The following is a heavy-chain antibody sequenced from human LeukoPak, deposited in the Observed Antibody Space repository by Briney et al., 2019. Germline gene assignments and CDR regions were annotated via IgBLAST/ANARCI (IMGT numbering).Heavy chain of an antibody. D-gene: IGHD3-10*01. CDR3: ARGRLSQYYYGSGTPKSFDY. CDR1: GGSFSGYY. J-gene: IGHJ4*02. CDR2: INHSGST. Sequence: SETLSLTCAVYGGSFSGYYWSWIRQPPGKGLEWIGEINHSGSTNYNPSLKSRVTISVDTSKNQLSLKLSSVTAADTAVYYCARGRLSQYYYGSGTPKSFDYWGQGTLVTVSS. V-gene: IGHV4-34*01.